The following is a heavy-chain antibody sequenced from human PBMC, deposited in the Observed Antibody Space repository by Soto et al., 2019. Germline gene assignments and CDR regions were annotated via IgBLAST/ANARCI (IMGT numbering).Heavy chain of an antibody. CDR3: ARDAGLDWGSLGH. V-gene: IGHV1-69*12. CDR1: GGTFSSYA. CDR2: IIPIFGTA. Sequence: QVQLVQSGAEVKKPGSSVKVSCKASGGTFSSYAISWVRQAPGQGLEWMGGIIPIFGTANYAQKFQGRVTXTXDAXTSTAYKELSRLRSEDTAVYYCARDAGLDWGSLGHWGQGTLVTVSS. D-gene: IGHD7-27*01. J-gene: IGHJ4*02.